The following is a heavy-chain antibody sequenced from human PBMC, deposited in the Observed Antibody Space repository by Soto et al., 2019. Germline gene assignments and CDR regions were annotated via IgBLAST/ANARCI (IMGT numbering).Heavy chain of an antibody. D-gene: IGHD2-21*02. CDR3: ASLGVGDWANYYYYYGMDV. V-gene: IGHV3-23*01. CDR1: VFTFSFYA. J-gene: IGHJ6*02. CDR2: VTANGGST. Sequence: QTGGSLRLSCAATVFTFSFYAMTWVRQAPGKGLEWVSAVTANGGSTYSADSVKGRFTISRDNSKNTLFLQMNSLRAEDTAVYYCASLGVGDWANYYYYYGMDVWGQGTTVTVSS.